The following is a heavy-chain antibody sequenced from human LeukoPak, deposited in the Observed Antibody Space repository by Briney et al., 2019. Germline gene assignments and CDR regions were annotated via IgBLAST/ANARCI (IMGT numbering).Heavy chain of an antibody. V-gene: IGHV3-21*01. CDR3: TRGAGYCSSISCYYYYMDV. CDR2: ISSSSSYI. Sequence: GGSLRLSCAASGFTFSSYSMNWVRQAPGKGLEWVSSISSSSSYIYYADSVKGRFTISRDNAKNSLYLQTNSLRAEDTAMYYCTRGAGYCSSISCYYYYMDVWGKGTTVTVSS. D-gene: IGHD2-2*01. CDR1: GFTFSSYS. J-gene: IGHJ6*03.